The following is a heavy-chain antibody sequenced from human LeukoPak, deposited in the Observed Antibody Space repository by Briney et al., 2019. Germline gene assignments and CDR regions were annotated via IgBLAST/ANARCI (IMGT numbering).Heavy chain of an antibody. D-gene: IGHD5-18*01. CDR3: VKDGGGYNYGTLDY. J-gene: IGHJ4*02. CDR2: IGSDGRST. V-gene: IGHV3-64D*06. Sequence: GGSLRLSCSASGFTFSDYAIHWVRQAPGKGLEYVSAIGSDGRSTYYADSVKGRFTISRDNSKNTLYLQMSSLRAEGTAVYYCVKDGGGYNYGTLDYWGQGTQVTVSS. CDR1: GFTFSDYA.